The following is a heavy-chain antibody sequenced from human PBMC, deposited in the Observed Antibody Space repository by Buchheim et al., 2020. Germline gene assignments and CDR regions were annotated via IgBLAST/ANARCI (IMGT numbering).Heavy chain of an antibody. D-gene: IGHD3-16*01. CDR3: TRVHLSLYSYYFDY. V-gene: IGHV3-49*04. J-gene: IGHJ4*02. CDR1: GFTFGDYA. CDR2: IRSKAYGGTP. Sequence: EVQLVESGGGLVQPGRSLRLSCTASGFTFGDYAMSWVRQAPGKGLEWVGFIRSKAYGGTPESAASVKGRFTMSRDDSKSIAYLKMHSLKTEDTAVYYCTRVHLSLYSYYFDYWGQGTL.